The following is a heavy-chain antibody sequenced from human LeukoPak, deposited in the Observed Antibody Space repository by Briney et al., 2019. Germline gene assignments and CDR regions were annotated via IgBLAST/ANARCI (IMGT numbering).Heavy chain of an antibody. J-gene: IGHJ6*03. CDR1: GGSISSSYS. CDR3: ARDGPGGPHYYYYYMDV. D-gene: IGHD3-16*01. V-gene: IGHV4-39*07. Sequence: SETLSLTCTVSGGSISSSYSWGWIRQPPGKGLEWIGNIYYSGSTYYNSSLKSRVTISVDTSKNQFSLKLSSVTAADTAVYYCARDGPGGPHYYYYYMDVWGKGTTVTVSS. CDR2: IYYSGST.